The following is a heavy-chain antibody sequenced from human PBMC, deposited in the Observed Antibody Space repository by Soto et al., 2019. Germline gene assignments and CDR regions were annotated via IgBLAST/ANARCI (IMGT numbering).Heavy chain of an antibody. Sequence: PGGSLRLSCAASGFTFDDYAMHWVRQAPGKGLEWVSGISWNSGSIGYADSVKGRFTISRDNAKNSLYLQMNSLRAEDTALYYCASLQVGWDAFDIWGQGTMVTVSS. CDR2: ISWNSGSI. CDR1: GFTFDDYA. V-gene: IGHV3-9*01. CDR3: ASLQVGWDAFDI. D-gene: IGHD4-4*01. J-gene: IGHJ3*02.